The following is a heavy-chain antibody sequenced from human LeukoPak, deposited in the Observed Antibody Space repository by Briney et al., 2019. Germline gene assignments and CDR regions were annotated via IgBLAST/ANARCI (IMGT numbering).Heavy chain of an antibody. CDR3: ARELAAAWNWFDP. CDR1: GYTFTSYG. CDR2: ISAYSGNT. D-gene: IGHD6-13*01. Sequence: ASVKVSCKASGYTFTSYGITWVRQAPGQGLEWMGWISAYSGNTNYAQKLQGRVTMTTDTSTTTAYMELRSLRSDDTAVYYCARELAAAWNWFDPWGQGTLVTVSS. J-gene: IGHJ5*02. V-gene: IGHV1-18*01.